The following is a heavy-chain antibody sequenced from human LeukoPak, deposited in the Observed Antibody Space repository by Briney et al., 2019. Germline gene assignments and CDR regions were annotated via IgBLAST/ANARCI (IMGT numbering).Heavy chain of an antibody. D-gene: IGHD2-2*02. CDR3: ARGTRYCGSTSCYKTATDV. CDR1: GGSISSDDYY. J-gene: IGHJ6*02. CDR2: IYYSGST. Sequence: PSQTLSLTCTVSGGSISSDDYYWSWIRQPPGKGLEWIGYIYYSGSTYYNSSLTSRLTISVDTSKKQFSLKLSSVTAADTAVYYCARGTRYCGSTSCYKTATDVWGQGTTVTVSS. V-gene: IGHV4-30-4*01.